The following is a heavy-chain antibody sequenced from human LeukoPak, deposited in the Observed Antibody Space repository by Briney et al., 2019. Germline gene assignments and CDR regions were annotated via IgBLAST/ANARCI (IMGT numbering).Heavy chain of an antibody. Sequence: PGGSLRLSCAASGFTFDDYAMHWVRQVPGKGLEWVAGISWNTYTFDYVDSVKGRFIISRDNAKNALYLQMHRLRPEDTAFYYCAKAMRGVDYYDYSGYFDSWGQGTLVTVSS. CDR2: ISWNTYTF. CDR3: AKAMRGVDYYDYSGYFDS. V-gene: IGHV3-9*01. D-gene: IGHD3-22*01. J-gene: IGHJ4*02. CDR1: GFTFDDYA.